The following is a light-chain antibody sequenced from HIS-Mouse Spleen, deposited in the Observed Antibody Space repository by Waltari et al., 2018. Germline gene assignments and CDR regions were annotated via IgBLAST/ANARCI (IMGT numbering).Light chain of an antibody. CDR1: ALPKKS. J-gene: IGLJ2*01. V-gene: IGLV3-10*01. CDR3: YSTDSSGNHRV. Sequence: SYELTQPPSVSLSPGQTARITCSGDALPKKSANWYQQKSGQAPVLVIYEDSKRPSGIPERFSGSSSGTMATLTISGAQVEDEADYYCYSTDSSGNHRVFGGGTKLTVL. CDR2: EDS.